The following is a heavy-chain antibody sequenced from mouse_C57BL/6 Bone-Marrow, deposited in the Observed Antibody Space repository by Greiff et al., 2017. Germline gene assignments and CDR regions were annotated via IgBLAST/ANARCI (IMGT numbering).Heavy chain of an antibody. Sequence: QVQLQQSGAELARPGASVKLYCKASGYTFTSYGISWVKQRTGQGLEWIGEIYPRSGNTYYNEKFKGKATLTADKSSSTAYMELRSLTSEDSAVYFCARWGESSPFAYWGQGTLVTVSA. V-gene: IGHV1-81*01. CDR2: IYPRSGNT. CDR3: ARWGESSPFAY. CDR1: GYTFTSYG. D-gene: IGHD1-1*01. J-gene: IGHJ3*01.